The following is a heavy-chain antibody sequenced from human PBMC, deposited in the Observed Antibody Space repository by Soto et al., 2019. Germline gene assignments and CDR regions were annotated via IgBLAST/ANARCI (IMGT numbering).Heavy chain of an antibody. D-gene: IGHD3-9*01. CDR3: ARDYDIWGEDWFDP. V-gene: IGHV1-18*01. CDR2: ISGYNGDT. CDR1: GYTFTNFG. J-gene: IGHJ5*02. Sequence: QVQLVQSGGEMRTPGASVKVSCKASGYTFTNFGISWVRQVPGQGFEWVGWISGYNGDTNYAPKFRGRVIMTKDTSTTTAYMELTTLTSDDTAVYYCARDYDIWGEDWFDPWGQGTLVTVSS.